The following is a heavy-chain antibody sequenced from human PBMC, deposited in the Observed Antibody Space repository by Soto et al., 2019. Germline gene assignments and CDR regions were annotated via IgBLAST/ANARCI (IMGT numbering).Heavy chain of an antibody. J-gene: IGHJ4*02. Sequence: QVQLVQSGAEVKKPGSSVKVSCKASGGTFSSSTISWVRQAPGQGLEWMGRIIPILGIANYAQKFQGRVTITADKSPSTAYMELSSLRSEDTAVYYCAREEYYYGSGAFFDYWGQGTLVTVSS. CDR3: AREEYYYGSGAFFDY. D-gene: IGHD3-10*01. CDR2: IIPILGIA. CDR1: GGTFSSST. V-gene: IGHV1-69*08.